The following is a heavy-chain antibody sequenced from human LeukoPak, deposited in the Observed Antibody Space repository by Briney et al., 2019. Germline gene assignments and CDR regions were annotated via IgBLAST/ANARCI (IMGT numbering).Heavy chain of an antibody. CDR3: ARRSYGSGSDHFDY. J-gene: IGHJ4*02. Sequence: GGSLRLSCAASGFTFSVYFMTWIRQAPGKGLEWVSYISTSGRSIDYADSVRGRFTISRDNAKNSLYLQMNSLRAEDTAVYYCARRSYGSGSDHFDYWGQGTLVTVSS. CDR1: GFTFSVYF. CDR2: ISTSGRSI. V-gene: IGHV3-11*01. D-gene: IGHD3-10*01.